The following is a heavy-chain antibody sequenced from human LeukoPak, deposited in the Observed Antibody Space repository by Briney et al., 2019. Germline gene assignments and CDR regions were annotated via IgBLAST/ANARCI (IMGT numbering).Heavy chain of an antibody. CDR2: ISYDGSNK. J-gene: IGHJ6*02. CDR3: AKVPPDYYYYDMDV. V-gene: IGHV3-30*18. CDR1: GFTFSSYG. Sequence: GGSLRLSCAASGFTFSSYGMHWVRQAPGKGLEWVAVISYDGSNKYYADSVKGRFTISRDNSKNTLYLQMNSLRAEDTAVYYCAKVPPDYYYYDMDVWGQGTTVTVSS.